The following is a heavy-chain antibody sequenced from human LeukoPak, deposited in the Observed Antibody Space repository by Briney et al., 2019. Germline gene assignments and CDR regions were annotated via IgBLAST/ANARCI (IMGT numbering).Heavy chain of an antibody. J-gene: IGHJ4*02. CDR2: IIPIFGTA. V-gene: IGHV1-69*06. CDR3: AGEGRLWASEYFFDQ. D-gene: IGHD2/OR15-2a*01. Sequence: SVKVSCKASGGTFSSYAISWVRQAPGQGLEWMGGIIPIFGTANYAQKFQGRVTITADKSTSTAYMELSSLRSDDTAVYYCAGEGRLWASEYFFDQWGQGTLVTVSS. CDR1: GGTFSSYA.